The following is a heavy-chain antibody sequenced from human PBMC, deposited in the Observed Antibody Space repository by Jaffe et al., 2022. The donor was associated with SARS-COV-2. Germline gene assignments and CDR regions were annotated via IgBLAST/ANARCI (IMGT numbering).Heavy chain of an antibody. CDR2: IYPGDSDT. V-gene: IGHV5-51*01. J-gene: IGHJ3*01. CDR1: GYSFTSYY. D-gene: IGHD6-19*01. CDR3: AGRAVRGAVSDVFDL. Sequence: EEQLVQSGAEVKKPGESLKISCKGSGYSFTSYYILWVRQMPGKGLEWMGLIYPGDSDTRYSPSFRGQVTISADKSINTVYMQWSSLKASDTAMYYCAGRAVRGAVSDVFDLWGQGTRVTVSS.